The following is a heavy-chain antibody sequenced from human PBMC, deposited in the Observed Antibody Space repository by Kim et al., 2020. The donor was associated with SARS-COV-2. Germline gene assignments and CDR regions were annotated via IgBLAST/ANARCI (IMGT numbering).Heavy chain of an antibody. Sequence: SETLSLTCTVSGGSISSGGYYWSWIRQHPGEGLEWIGYIYYSGSTYYNPSLKSRVTISVNTSKNQFSLKLSSVTAADTAVYYCARARYDMDVWGQGATVTVSS. V-gene: IGHV4-31*03. D-gene: IGHD2-2*01. CDR1: GGSISSGGYY. CDR2: IYYSGST. CDR3: ARARYDMDV. J-gene: IGHJ6*02.